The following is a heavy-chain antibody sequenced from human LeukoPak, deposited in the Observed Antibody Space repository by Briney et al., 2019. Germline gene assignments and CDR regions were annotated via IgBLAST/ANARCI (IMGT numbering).Heavy chain of an antibody. CDR1: GFTFSSYG. Sequence: GGSLRLSCAASGFTFSSYGMHWVRQAPGKGLEWVAVIWYDGSNKYYADSVKGRFTISRDNSKNTLYLQMNSLRAEDTAVYYCARADDRNQSSYGYDYWGQGTLVTVSS. D-gene: IGHD5-18*01. V-gene: IGHV3-33*01. J-gene: IGHJ4*02. CDR3: ARADDRNQSSYGYDY. CDR2: IWYDGSNK.